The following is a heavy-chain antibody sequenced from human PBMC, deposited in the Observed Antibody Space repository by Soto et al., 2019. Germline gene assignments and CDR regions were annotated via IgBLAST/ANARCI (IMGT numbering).Heavy chain of an antibody. Sequence: PSETLSLTCTVSGGSISSGGYYWSWIRQHPGKGLEWIGYIYYSGSTYYNPSLKSRVTISVDASKNQFSLKLSSVTAADTAVYYCARDIKRAAAAGTRGAFNWFDPWGQGTLVTVSS. V-gene: IGHV4-31*03. CDR2: IYYSGST. J-gene: IGHJ5*02. D-gene: IGHD6-13*01. CDR3: ARDIKRAAAAGTRGAFNWFDP. CDR1: GGSISSGGYY.